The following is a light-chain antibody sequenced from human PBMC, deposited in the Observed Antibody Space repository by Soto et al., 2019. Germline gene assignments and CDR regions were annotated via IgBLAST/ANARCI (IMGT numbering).Light chain of an antibody. CDR2: EVF. V-gene: IGLV2-14*01. CDR3: SSYTTSSARV. J-gene: IGLJ1*01. Sequence: QSALTQPASVSGSPGQSITISCTGTRSDIGAYDYVSWYQQHPGKAPRLLIYEVFNRPSGVSHRFSGSKSANTASLTISGLQADDEADYYCSSYTTSSARVFGPGTKLTVL. CDR1: RSDIGAYDY.